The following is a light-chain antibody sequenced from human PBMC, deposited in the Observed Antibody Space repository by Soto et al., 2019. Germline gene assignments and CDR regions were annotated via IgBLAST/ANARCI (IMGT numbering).Light chain of an antibody. CDR2: EGT. CDR3: CSYAGSRTYV. V-gene: IGLV2-23*01. CDR1: SSYIGSYDL. Sequence: QSVLTQPASVSGPLGQSIVISCTGSSSYIGSYDLVSWYQQYPGKAPKVVIFEGTKRPSGVSNRFSGSKSGNTASLTISGLQTEDEADYYCCSYAGSRTYVFGAGTKSPS. J-gene: IGLJ1*01.